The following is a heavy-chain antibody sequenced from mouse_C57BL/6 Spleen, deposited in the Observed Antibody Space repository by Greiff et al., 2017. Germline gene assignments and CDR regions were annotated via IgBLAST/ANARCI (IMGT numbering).Heavy chain of an antibody. CDR3: ARNNWDVRAMDY. V-gene: IGHV2-2*01. J-gene: IGHJ4*01. Sequence: VQGVESGPGLVQPSQRLSITCTVSGFSLTSYGVHWVRQSPGKGLEWLGVIWSGGSTDYNAAFISRLSISKDNSKSQVFFKMNSLQADDTAIYYCARNNWDVRAMDYWGQGTSVTVSS. CDR1: GFSLTSYG. D-gene: IGHD4-1*02. CDR2: IWSGGST.